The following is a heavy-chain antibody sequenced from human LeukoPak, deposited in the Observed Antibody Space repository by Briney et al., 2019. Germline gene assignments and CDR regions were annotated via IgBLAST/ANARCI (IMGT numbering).Heavy chain of an antibody. D-gene: IGHD4-17*01. CDR2: ISSSSSYI. Sequence: GGSLKLSCAASGFTFSSYSMNWVRQAPGRGLEWVSSISSSSSYIYYADSVKGRFTISRDNSKNTLHLQMNSLRVEDTAVYYCAKHRENYGDSCLDDYWGQGTLVTVSS. J-gene: IGHJ4*02. CDR1: GFTFSSYS. CDR3: AKHRENYGDSCLDDY. V-gene: IGHV3-21*04.